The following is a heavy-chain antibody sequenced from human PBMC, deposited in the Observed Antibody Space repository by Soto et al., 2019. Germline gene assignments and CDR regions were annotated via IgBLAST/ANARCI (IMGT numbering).Heavy chain of an antibody. J-gene: IGHJ6*02. Sequence: ASVKVSCKASGYTFAGYYMHWVRQAPGQGLEWMGWINPNSGGTNYAQKFQGRVTMTRDTSISTAYMELSRLRSDDTAVYYCARDPGIVVVVAAAERYYYGMDVWGQGTTVTVSS. D-gene: IGHD2-15*01. CDR1: GYTFAGYY. CDR2: INPNSGGT. CDR3: ARDPGIVVVVAAAERYYYGMDV. V-gene: IGHV1-2*02.